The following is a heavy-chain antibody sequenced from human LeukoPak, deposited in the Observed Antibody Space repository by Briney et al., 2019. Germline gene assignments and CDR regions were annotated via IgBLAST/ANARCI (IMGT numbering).Heavy chain of an antibody. Sequence: SETLSLTCAVSGYSLSSGYYWGWIRQPPGKGLEWIGSIYHSGSTYYNPSLKSRVTISVDTSKNQLSLKLSAVTAADTAVYYCAIIKSRKYYFDYWGQGTLVTVSS. CDR1: GYSLSSGYY. D-gene: IGHD5-24*01. J-gene: IGHJ4*02. CDR2: IYHSGST. CDR3: AIIKSRKYYFDY. V-gene: IGHV4-38-2*01.